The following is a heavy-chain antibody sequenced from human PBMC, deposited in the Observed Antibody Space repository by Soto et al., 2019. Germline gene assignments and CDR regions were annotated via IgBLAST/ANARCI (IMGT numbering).Heavy chain of an antibody. J-gene: IGHJ4*02. CDR3: ARESEDLTSNFDY. Sequence: GGSLRLSCAASGFTFTRYSMNWVRQAPGKGLEWVSSISSTTNYIYYGDSMKGRFTISRDNAKNSQYLEMNSLRAEDTAVYYCARESEDLTSNFDYWGQGALVTVSS. CDR1: GFTFTRYS. CDR2: ISSTTNYI. V-gene: IGHV3-21*06.